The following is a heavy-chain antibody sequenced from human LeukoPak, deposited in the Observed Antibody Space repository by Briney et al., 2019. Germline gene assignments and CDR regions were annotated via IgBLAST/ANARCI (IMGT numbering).Heavy chain of an antibody. CDR1: GGSFSGYY. V-gene: IGHV4-34*01. CDR3: ARVRYYGSGSYYRLYYHYGMDV. J-gene: IGHJ6*02. Sequence: SETLSLTCAVYGGSFSGYYWSWIRQPPEKGLEWIGEINHSGSTNYNPSLKSRVTISVDTSKNQFSLKLSSVTAADTAVYYCARVRYYGSGSYYRLYYHYGMDVWGQGTTVTVSS. D-gene: IGHD3-10*01. CDR2: INHSGST.